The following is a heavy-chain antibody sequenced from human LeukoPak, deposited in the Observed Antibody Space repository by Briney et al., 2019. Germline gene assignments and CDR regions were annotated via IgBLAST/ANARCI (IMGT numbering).Heavy chain of an antibody. CDR3: AKDQWLVLNY. D-gene: IGHD6-19*01. V-gene: IGHV3-30*02. CDR1: GLTFINYG. Sequence: GGALRLSCAAAGLTFINYGMHWGRRAPGKGLGWGGFIQYNGNNKYYSDSVKGRVTISRDNSKNTLYLHMNSLSPEDTALYYCAKDQWLVLNYWGQGTLVTVSS. J-gene: IGHJ4*02. CDR2: IQYNGNNK.